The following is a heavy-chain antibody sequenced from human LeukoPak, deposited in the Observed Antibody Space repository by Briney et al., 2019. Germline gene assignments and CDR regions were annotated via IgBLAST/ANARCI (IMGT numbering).Heavy chain of an antibody. CDR3: ATAGVSWWDFDY. J-gene: IGHJ4*02. V-gene: IGHV1-24*01. CDR2: FDPEDGET. CDR1: GYTLTGLS. D-gene: IGHD6-13*01. Sequence: ASVKVSCKVSGYTLTGLSMHWVRQAPGKGLEWMGGFDPEDGETIYAQKFQGRVTMTEDTSTDTAYMELSSLRSEDTAVYYCATAGVSWWDFDYWGQGTLVTVSS.